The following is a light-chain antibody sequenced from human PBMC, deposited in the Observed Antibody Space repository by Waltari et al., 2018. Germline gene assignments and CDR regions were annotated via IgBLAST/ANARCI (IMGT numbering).Light chain of an antibody. Sequence: QLVVTQSPSASASLGASVKLTCTLSSGHSSSAIAWHQQRPDKGPRYLMKVNSDGRHRKGAGSPGRFSGSSAGADRHLTISSLQSDDEADYYCQTWGTGISVVFGGGTKLTVL. CDR3: QTWGTGISVV. CDR1: SGHSSSA. CDR2: VNSDGRH. V-gene: IGLV4-69*01. J-gene: IGLJ2*01.